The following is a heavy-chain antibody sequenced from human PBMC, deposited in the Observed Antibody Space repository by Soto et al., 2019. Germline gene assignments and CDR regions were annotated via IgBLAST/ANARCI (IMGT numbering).Heavy chain of an antibody. D-gene: IGHD5-18*01. CDR3: AREEDTRGYSYGSLDY. V-gene: IGHV1-69*13. Sequence: SVKVSCKASGGTFSSYAISWVRQAPGQGLEWMGGIIPIFGTANYAQKFQGRVTITADESTSTAYMELSSLRSEDTAVYYCAREEDTRGYSYGSLDYWGQGTLVTVSS. CDR1: GGTFSSYA. CDR2: IIPIFGTA. J-gene: IGHJ4*02.